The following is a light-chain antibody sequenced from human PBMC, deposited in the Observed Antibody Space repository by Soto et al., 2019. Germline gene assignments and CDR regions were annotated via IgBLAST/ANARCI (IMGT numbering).Light chain of an antibody. J-gene: IGKJ1*01. CDR3: QQYGNYWT. CDR1: RSVSSW. CDR2: KAS. Sequence: DIQMTQSPSTLSASVGDRVTITCRAGRSVSSWLAWYQQKPGKAPKLLIYKASTLESGVPSRFSGSGSGTEFTLTISSLQPDVFATYYCQQYGNYWTFGQGTTVEI. V-gene: IGKV1-5*03.